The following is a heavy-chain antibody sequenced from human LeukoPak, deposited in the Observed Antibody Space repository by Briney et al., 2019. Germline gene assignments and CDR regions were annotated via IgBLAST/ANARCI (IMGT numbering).Heavy chain of an antibody. CDR1: GGSISSSSYY. CDR2: IYYSGST. Sequence: PSETLSLTCTVSGGSISSSSYYWGWIRQPPGKGLEWIGSIYYSGSTYYNPSLKSRVTISVDTSKNQFSLKLRSVTAADTAVYYCARLDQWFGGSFDYWGQGTLVTVSS. D-gene: IGHD3-10*01. V-gene: IGHV4-39*07. CDR3: ARLDQWFGGSFDY. J-gene: IGHJ4*02.